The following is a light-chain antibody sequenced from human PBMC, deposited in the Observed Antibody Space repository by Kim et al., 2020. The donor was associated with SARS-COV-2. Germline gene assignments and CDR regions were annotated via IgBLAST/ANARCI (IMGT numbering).Light chain of an antibody. CDR2: RDS. CDR3: QVWDSSTV. CDR1: NIGSKN. V-gene: IGLV3-9*01. Sequence: SYELTQPLSVSVDLGQTARITCGGNNIGSKNVHWYQQKPGQAPVLVIYRDSNRPSGIPERFSGSNSGNTATLTISRAQAGDEADYYCQVWDSSTVFGGGT. J-gene: IGLJ2*01.